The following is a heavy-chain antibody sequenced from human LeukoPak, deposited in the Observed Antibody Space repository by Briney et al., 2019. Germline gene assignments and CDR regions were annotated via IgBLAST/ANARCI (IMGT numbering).Heavy chain of an antibody. J-gene: IGHJ4*02. D-gene: IGHD3-3*01. CDR2: IYHSGST. Sequence: PSETLSLTCAVSGGSISSSNWWNWVRQPPGKGLEWIGEIYHSGSTNYNPSLKSRVTILEDKSKNQFSLKMSSVTAADTAVYYCARLSLKVLEWSPTKGKETHYFDYWGQGTLVTVSS. V-gene: IGHV4-4*02. CDR3: ARLSLKVLEWSPTKGKETHYFDY. CDR1: GGSISSSNW.